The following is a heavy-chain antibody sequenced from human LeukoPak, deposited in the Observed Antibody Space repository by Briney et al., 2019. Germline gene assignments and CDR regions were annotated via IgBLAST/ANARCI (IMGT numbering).Heavy chain of an antibody. CDR2: INHSGST. CDR3: ARGGGYCSSTSCYLGY. Sequence: SETLSLTCAVYGGSFSGYYGSWIRQPPGKGLEWIWEINHSGSTNYNPSLKSRVTISVDTSKNQFSLKLSSVTAADTAVYYCARGGGYCSSTSCYLGYWGQGTLVTVSS. D-gene: IGHD2-2*01. J-gene: IGHJ4*02. V-gene: IGHV4-34*01. CDR1: GGSFSGYY.